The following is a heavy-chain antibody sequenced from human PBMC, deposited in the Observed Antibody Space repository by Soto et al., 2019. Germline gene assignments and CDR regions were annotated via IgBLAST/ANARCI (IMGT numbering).Heavy chain of an antibody. CDR2: MNPNSGNT. CDR1: GYTFTSYD. D-gene: IGHD2-15*01. Sequence: GALVKVSCKASGYTFTSYDINWVRQATGQGLEWMGWMNPNSGNTGYAQKFQGRVTMTRNTSISTAYMELNSLRSEDTAVYYCARGNRYCSGGSCYNWFDPWGQGTLVTVSS. V-gene: IGHV1-8*01. J-gene: IGHJ5*02. CDR3: ARGNRYCSGGSCYNWFDP.